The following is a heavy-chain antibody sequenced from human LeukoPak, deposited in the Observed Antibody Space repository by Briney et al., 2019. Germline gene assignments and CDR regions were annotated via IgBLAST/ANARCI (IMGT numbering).Heavy chain of an antibody. J-gene: IGHJ4*02. D-gene: IGHD3-10*01. V-gene: IGHV3-20*04. Sequence: GGSLRLSCAASGFTFDDYGMSWVRQAPGKGLEWVSGRNGGSTGYADSVKGRFTISRDNAKNSLYLQMNSLRAEDTALYYCARTEKYYYGPETFYFFEYWGQGTLVTVSS. CDR2: RNGGST. CDR1: GFTFDDYG. CDR3: ARTEKYYYGPETFYFFEY.